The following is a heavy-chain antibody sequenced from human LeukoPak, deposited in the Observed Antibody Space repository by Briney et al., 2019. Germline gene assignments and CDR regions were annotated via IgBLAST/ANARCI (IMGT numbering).Heavy chain of an antibody. V-gene: IGHV3-23*01. CDR2: ISGTGGGT. Sequence: GGSLRLSCTASGLPFNTYAMTWVRQAPGKGLEWVSAISGTGGGTYYSDSVKGRFPLPRDNSQNTPSLQMNSLKAEDTAVYYCAKGKVAGNIYYYYGMDVWGQGTTVTVSS. D-gene: IGHD6-19*01. CDR1: GLPFNTYA. CDR3: AKGKVAGNIYYYYGMDV. J-gene: IGHJ6*02.